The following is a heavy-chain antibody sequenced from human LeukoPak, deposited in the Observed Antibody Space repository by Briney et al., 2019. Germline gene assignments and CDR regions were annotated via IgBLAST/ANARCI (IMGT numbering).Heavy chain of an antibody. D-gene: IGHD2-2*01. J-gene: IGHJ5*02. CDR3: ARDLTSTSWEGFDP. CDR2: ISSSSSYI. CDR1: GFTFRSYS. Sequence: GGSLRLSCAASGFTFRSYSMNWVRQAPGKGLEWVSSISSSSSYIYYADSVEGRFTISRDNAQNSLYLQMNSLRAEDTAVYYCARDLTSTSWEGFDPWGQGTLVTVSS. V-gene: IGHV3-21*01.